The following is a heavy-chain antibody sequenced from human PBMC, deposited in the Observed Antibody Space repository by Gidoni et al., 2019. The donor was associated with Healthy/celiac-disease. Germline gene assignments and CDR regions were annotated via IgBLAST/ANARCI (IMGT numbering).Heavy chain of an antibody. V-gene: IGHV1-2*02. CDR1: GYTFTGCY. CDR3: ARDAYVDLHYYYYYGMDV. J-gene: IGHJ6*02. D-gene: IGHD3-16*01. CDR2: INPNSGGT. Sequence: QVQLVQSGAEVKKPGASVKVSCKASGYTFTGCYMHWVRQAPGQGLEWMGWINPNSGGTNYAQKFQGRVTMTRDTSISTAYMELSRLRSDDTAVYYCARDAYVDLHYYYYYGMDVWGQGTTVTVSS.